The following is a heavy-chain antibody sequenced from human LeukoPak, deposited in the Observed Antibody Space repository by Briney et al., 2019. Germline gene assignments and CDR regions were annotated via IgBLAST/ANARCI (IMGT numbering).Heavy chain of an antibody. CDR1: GFTFSSCA. Sequence: GGSLRLSCAASGFTFSSCAMSWVRQAPGKGLESVSAISGSGGSTYYADSVKGRFTISRDNSKNTLYLQMNSLRAEDTAVYYCAKVRRSSSSGPFDYWGQGTLVTVSS. D-gene: IGHD6-6*01. V-gene: IGHV3-23*01. J-gene: IGHJ4*02. CDR3: AKVRRSSSSGPFDY. CDR2: ISGSGGST.